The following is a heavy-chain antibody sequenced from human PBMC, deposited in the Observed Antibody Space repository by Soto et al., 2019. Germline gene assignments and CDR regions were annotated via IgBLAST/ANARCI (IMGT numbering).Heavy chain of an antibody. CDR2: VSLTGDRT. CDR3: ARGGGYCTPTSCAIDS. D-gene: IGHD2-8*01. Sequence: EVQLLESGGGLVQPGGSLRLSCVASRFSFSSYEMSWVRQAAGKGLEWVSRVSLTGDRTNYAGSVKGRFTVSRDNFKNTRYLEMDSLRPEDTAIYYCARGGGYCTPTSCAIDSWGRGTPVTVSS. CDR1: RFSFSSYE. V-gene: IGHV3-23*01. J-gene: IGHJ4*02.